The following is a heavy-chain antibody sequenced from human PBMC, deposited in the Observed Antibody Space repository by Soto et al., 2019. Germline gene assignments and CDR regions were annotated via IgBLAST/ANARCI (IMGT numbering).Heavy chain of an antibody. CDR2: IYYSGST. J-gene: IGHJ4*02. V-gene: IGHV4-31*03. D-gene: IGHD5-12*01. CDR3: ARGPSSGYDQNFDY. Sequence: QVQLQESGPGLVKPSQTLSLTCTVSGGSISSGGYYWSWIRQHPGKGLEWIGYIYYSGSTYYNPSLKSRVTISVNTPKNQFSLKLSSVTAADTAVYYCARGPSSGYDQNFDYWGQGTPVTVSA. CDR1: GGSISSGGYY.